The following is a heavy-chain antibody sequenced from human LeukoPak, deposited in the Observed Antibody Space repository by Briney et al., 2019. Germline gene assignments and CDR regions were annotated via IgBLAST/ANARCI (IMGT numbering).Heavy chain of an antibody. V-gene: IGHV3-21*01. CDR1: GFTFSSYS. CDR3: ARADYDFWSGYHTADYYNYYMDV. J-gene: IGHJ6*03. D-gene: IGHD3-3*01. CDR2: ISSSSSYI. Sequence: GGSLRLSCAASGFTFSSYSMNWVRQAPGKGLEWVSSISSSSSYIYYADSVKGRFTISRDNAKNSLYLQMNSLRAEDTAVYYCARADYDFWSGYHTADYYNYYMDVWGKGTTVTVSS.